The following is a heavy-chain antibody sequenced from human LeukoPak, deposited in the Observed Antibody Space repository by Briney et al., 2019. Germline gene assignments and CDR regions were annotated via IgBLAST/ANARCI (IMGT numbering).Heavy chain of an antibody. J-gene: IGHJ4*02. CDR3: ARVGDGYFDWLSYPDY. Sequence: PGGSLRLSCAASGFTFSSYEMNWVRQAPGKGLEWVSYISSSGSTIYYADSVKGRFTISRGNAKNSLYLQMNSLRAEDTAVYYCARVGDGYFDWLSYPDYWGRGTLVTVSS. D-gene: IGHD3-9*01. CDR2: ISSSGSTI. V-gene: IGHV3-48*03. CDR1: GFTFSSYE.